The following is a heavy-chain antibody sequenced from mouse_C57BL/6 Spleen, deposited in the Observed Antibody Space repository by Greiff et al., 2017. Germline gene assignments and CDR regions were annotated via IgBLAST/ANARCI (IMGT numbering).Heavy chain of an antibody. V-gene: IGHV1-69*01. J-gene: IGHJ4*01. CDR2: IDPSDSYT. CDR1: GYTFTSYW. D-gene: IGHD1-1*01. Sequence: VQLQQPGAELVMPGASVKLSCKASGYTFTSYWMHWVKQRPGQGLEWIGEIDPSDSYTNYNQKFKGKSTLTVDKSSSTAYMQLSSLTSEDSAVYYCARGAYGSSYYAMDYWGQGTSVTVSS. CDR3: ARGAYGSSYYAMDY.